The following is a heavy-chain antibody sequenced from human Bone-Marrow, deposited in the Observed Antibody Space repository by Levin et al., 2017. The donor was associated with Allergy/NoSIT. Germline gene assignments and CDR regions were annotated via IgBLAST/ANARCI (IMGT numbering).Heavy chain of an antibody. J-gene: IGHJ4*02. CDR2: ISRSSVTI. D-gene: IGHD4-17*01. Sequence: GESLKISCAASGFTFSTYSMDWVRQAPGKGLEWVSYISRSSVTIYYADSVKGRFSISRDNAKNSLYLEMHSLRAEDTAVYYCARAEDFYGDHVLDYWGQGILVTVSS. CDR3: ARAEDFYGDHVLDY. CDR1: GFTFSTYS. V-gene: IGHV3-48*01.